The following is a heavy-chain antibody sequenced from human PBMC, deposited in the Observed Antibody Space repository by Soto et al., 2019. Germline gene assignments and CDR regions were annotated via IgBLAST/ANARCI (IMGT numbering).Heavy chain of an antibody. Sequence: GSLRLSCAASGFTFSSYAMSWVRQAPGKGLEWVSAISGSGGSTYYADSVKGRFTISRDNSKNTLYLQMNSLRAEDTAVYYCAKAPKGVYGMDVWGQGTTVTVSS. V-gene: IGHV3-23*01. J-gene: IGHJ6*02. CDR2: ISGSGGST. CDR1: GFTFSSYA. CDR3: AKAPKGVYGMDV.